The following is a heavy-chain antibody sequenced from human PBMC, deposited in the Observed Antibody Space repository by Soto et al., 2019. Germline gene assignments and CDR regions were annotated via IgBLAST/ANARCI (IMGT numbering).Heavy chain of an antibody. CDR3: ARDSKRVGVDY. CDR1: GGSISSGGYS. Sequence: LALTCAVSGGSISSGGYSWSWIRQPPGKGLEWIGYIYHSGSTYYNPSLKSRVTISVDRSKNQFSLKLSSVTAADTAVYYCARDSKRVGVDYWGQGTLVTVSS. V-gene: IGHV4-30-2*01. CDR2: IYHSGST. J-gene: IGHJ4*02. D-gene: IGHD1-1*01.